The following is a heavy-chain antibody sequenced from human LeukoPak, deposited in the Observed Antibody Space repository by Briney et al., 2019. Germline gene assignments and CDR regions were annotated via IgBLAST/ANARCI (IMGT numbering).Heavy chain of an antibody. V-gene: IGHV1-2*02. CDR2: INPNSGGT. CDR1: GYTFTGYY. Sequence: GASVKVSCKASGYTFTGYYMHWVRQAPGQGLEWMGWINPNSGGTNYAQKFQGRVTMTRDMSTSTVYMELSSLRSEDTAVYYCARVSPYSSGWYDYFQHWGQGTLVTVSS. D-gene: IGHD6-19*01. CDR3: ARVSPYSSGWYDYFQH. J-gene: IGHJ1*01.